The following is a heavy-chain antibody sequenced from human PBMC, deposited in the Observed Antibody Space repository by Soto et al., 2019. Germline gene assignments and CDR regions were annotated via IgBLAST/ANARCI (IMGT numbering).Heavy chain of an antibody. V-gene: IGHV1-69*01. Sequence: QVHLVQSGAEVKKPGSSVKVSCKASGDTFSTYAYNWVRQAPGQGLEWMGGITPIFDTKNNAQNSQARVTISADDSTSTVFIELSSLRFDDTAVYYCARENGALGAFDIWGQGSMVTVSS. J-gene: IGHJ3*02. D-gene: IGHD3-10*01. CDR1: GDTFSTYA. CDR2: ITPIFDTK. CDR3: ARENGALGAFDI.